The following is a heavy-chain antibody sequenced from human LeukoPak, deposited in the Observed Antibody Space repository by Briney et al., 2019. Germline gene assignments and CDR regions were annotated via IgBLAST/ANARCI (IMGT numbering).Heavy chain of an antibody. V-gene: IGHV3-7*01. CDR1: GFTFSSYW. Sequence: GGSLRLSCAASGFTFSSYWMSWVRQAPGKGLEWVANIKQDGSEKYYVDSVKGRFTISRDNAKNSLYLQMNSLRAEDTAVYYCARQISITMVRGVIYYYYYYMDVWGKGTTVTVYS. J-gene: IGHJ6*03. CDR3: ARQISITMVRGVIYYYYYYMDV. D-gene: IGHD3-10*01. CDR2: IKQDGSEK.